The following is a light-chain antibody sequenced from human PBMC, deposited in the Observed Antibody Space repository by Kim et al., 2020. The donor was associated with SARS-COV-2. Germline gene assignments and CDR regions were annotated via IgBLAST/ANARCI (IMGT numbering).Light chain of an antibody. Sequence: GQSVTISCTGTSSDVGGYNSVSWFQQHPGKAPKLMIYDVSRRPSGVPDRFSGSKSGNTASLTISGLQAEDEADYYCCSYVGSYTLVFGGGTQLTVL. CDR2: DVS. V-gene: IGLV2-11*01. J-gene: IGLJ2*01. CDR1: SSDVGGYNS. CDR3: CSYVGSYTLV.